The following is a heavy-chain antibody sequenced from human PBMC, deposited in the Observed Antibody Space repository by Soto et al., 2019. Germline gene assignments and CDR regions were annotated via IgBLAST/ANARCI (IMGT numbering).Heavy chain of an antibody. CDR1: GYTFTSYG. CDR3: ARDNKAPPYYYNGMDV. J-gene: IGHJ6*02. Sequence: GASVKVSCKASGYTFTSYGSSWVRQAPGQGLEWMGWISAYNGDTNYAQKFQGRVTMTTDTSTSKAYMELRSLTSDDTAVYFCARDNKAPPYYYNGMDVWGQGTTVTVSS. V-gene: IGHV1-18*01. CDR2: ISAYNGDT.